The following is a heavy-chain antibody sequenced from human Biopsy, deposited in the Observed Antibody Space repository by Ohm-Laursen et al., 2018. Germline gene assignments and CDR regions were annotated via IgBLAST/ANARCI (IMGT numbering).Heavy chain of an antibody. CDR2: INPNSGGT. Sequence: ASVKVSCKASGYTFTDYYMHWVRQAPGQGLEWMGWINPNSGGTNYAHKFQGNITMTRDTSMSTAYMEMSRLRCDDTAVYYCALQSVAQMKNFDYWGQGTLVTVSS. V-gene: IGHV1-2*02. D-gene: IGHD6-19*01. CDR1: GYTFTDYY. J-gene: IGHJ4*02. CDR3: ALQSVAQMKNFDY.